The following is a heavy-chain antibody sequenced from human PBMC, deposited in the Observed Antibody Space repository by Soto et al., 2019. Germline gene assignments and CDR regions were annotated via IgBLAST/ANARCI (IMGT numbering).Heavy chain of an antibody. Sequence: LVESGGGLVQPGGSLRLSCAASGFTFSNIWMSWVRRSPEKGPEWVASISPDGGEIYYVDSVKCRFTISRHNTRKSLYLQVNSLRAVDSAVYYCVIGPRWGQRTLVTVS. V-gene: IGHV3-7*01. CDR2: ISPDGGEI. J-gene: IGHJ4*02. CDR1: GFTFSNIW. CDR3: VIGPR.